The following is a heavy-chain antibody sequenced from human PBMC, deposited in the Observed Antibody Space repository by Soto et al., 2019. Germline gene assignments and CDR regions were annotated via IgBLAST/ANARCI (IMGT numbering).Heavy chain of an antibody. Sequence: QVQLVQSGAEVKKPGSSVKVSCKASGGTFSSYAISWVRQAPGQGLEWMGGIIPIFGTANYAQKFQGRVTITADEATSTAYMELSSLRSEDTAVYYCAIAVAGTGPGTRPAYFDYWGQGTLVTVSS. CDR1: GGTFSSYA. D-gene: IGHD6-19*01. CDR2: IIPIFGTA. CDR3: AIAVAGTGPGTRPAYFDY. V-gene: IGHV1-69*01. J-gene: IGHJ4*02.